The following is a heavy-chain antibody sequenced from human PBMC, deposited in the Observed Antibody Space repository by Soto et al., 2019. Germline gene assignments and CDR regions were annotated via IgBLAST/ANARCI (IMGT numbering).Heavy chain of an antibody. Sequence: SETLYLTGTVSGGSLRDTNNYWGWIRQPPGKGLEWIGSVYYSGKSYYSPSLKSRVTMSVDTSKNQFSLKLSSVTAADTAVYYCARRWGRTFDYWGQGTLVTVSS. D-gene: IGHD7-27*01. J-gene: IGHJ4*02. CDR3: ARRWGRTFDY. CDR2: VYYSGKS. CDR1: GGSLRDTNNY. V-gene: IGHV4-39*01.